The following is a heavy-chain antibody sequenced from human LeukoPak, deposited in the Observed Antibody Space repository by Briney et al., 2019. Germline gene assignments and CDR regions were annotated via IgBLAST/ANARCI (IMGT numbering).Heavy chain of an antibody. D-gene: IGHD3-16*02. CDR3: ARDQVTFGGVIVKNWFDP. Sequence: ASVKVSCKASGYTFTAYYMHWVRQAPGQGLEWMGWINPNSGGTNYAQKFQGRVTMTRDTSISTAYMELSRLRSDDTAVYYCARDQVTFGGVIVKNWFDPWGQGTLVTVSS. J-gene: IGHJ5*02. CDR1: GYTFTAYY. CDR2: INPNSGGT. V-gene: IGHV1-2*02.